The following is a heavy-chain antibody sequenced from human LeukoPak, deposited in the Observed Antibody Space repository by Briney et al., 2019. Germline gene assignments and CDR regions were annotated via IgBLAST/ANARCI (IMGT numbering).Heavy chain of an antibody. Sequence: SETLSLTCTVSGGSNSSYYWSWIRQPPGKGLEWIGYIYYSGSTNYNPSLKSRVAISVDTSKNQFSLKLSSVTAADTAVYYCARVPYYYGSGSFPYYYMDVWGKGTTVTVSS. V-gene: IGHV4-59*01. J-gene: IGHJ6*03. D-gene: IGHD3-10*01. CDR3: ARVPYYYGSGSFPYYYMDV. CDR1: GGSNSSYY. CDR2: IYYSGST.